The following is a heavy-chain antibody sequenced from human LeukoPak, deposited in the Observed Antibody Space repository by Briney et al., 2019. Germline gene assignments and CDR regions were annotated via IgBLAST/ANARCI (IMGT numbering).Heavy chain of an antibody. Sequence: GGSLRLSCAASGFTFDDYAMHWVRQAPGKGLEWVSGISWNSGSIGYADSVKGRFTISRDNAKNSLYLQMNSLRAEDTALYYCAKASNIAVAGPGYWGQGTLDTVSS. CDR2: ISWNSGSI. CDR3: AKASNIAVAGPGY. D-gene: IGHD6-19*01. V-gene: IGHV3-9*01. J-gene: IGHJ4*02. CDR1: GFTFDDYA.